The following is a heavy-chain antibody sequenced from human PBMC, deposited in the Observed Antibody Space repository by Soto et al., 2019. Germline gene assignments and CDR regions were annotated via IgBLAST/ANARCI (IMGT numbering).Heavy chain of an antibody. CDR3: AGGSRTRGYSYDS. Sequence: QVQLVQSGGEVKKPGASVKVSCKASGYTFTSYGISWVRQAPGQGLEWMGWISGYNGNTDYARRGQGRVTMTTDTSTSTAVMGLRGLSVDETAGYYGAGGSRTRGYSYDSWGQGTLVTVSS. J-gene: IGHJ4*02. D-gene: IGHD5-18*01. V-gene: IGHV1-18*01. CDR1: GYTFTSYG. CDR2: ISGYNGNT.